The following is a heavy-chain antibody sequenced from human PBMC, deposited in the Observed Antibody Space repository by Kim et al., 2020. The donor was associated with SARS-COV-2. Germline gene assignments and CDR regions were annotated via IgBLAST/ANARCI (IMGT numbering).Heavy chain of an antibody. J-gene: IGHJ4*02. Sequence: YAASVRGRFTISRDDSKSIAYLQMNSLKTEDTAVYYCTSTNSGSDSDWGYWGQGTLVTVSS. CDR3: TSTNSGSDSDWGY. V-gene: IGHV3-49*02. D-gene: IGHD3-10*01.